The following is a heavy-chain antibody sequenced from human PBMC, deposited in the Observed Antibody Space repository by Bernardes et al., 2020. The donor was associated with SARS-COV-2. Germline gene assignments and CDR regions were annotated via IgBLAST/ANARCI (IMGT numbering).Heavy chain of an antibody. CDR1: GFSFNTFA. V-gene: IGHV3-30*04. J-gene: IGHJ4*02. CDR3: ATHGVDYDWLLALEF. CDR2: TSYDGENK. Sequence: GGSLRLSCAASGFSFNTFAMHWVRQAPGKGLEWVAGTSYDGENKYYADSVKGRFTISRDNSLNTLYLDMNRLRPEDTAVYFCATHGVDYDWLLALEFWGQGTRVTVSS. D-gene: IGHD3-9*01.